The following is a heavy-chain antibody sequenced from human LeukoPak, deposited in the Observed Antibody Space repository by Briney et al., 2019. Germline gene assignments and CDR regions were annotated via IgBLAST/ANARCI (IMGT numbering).Heavy chain of an antibody. Sequence: SGGSLRLSCAASGFTFSSFWMHWVRQVPGKGLVWVSGINSDGSTTSYADSVKGRFTISRDNAKNTLYLQMNSLRAEDTALYYCARGGYGAHMGWGQGTLVTVSS. D-gene: IGHD4-17*01. CDR2: INSDGSTT. J-gene: IGHJ4*02. CDR3: ARGGYGAHMG. V-gene: IGHV3-74*01. CDR1: GFTFSSFW.